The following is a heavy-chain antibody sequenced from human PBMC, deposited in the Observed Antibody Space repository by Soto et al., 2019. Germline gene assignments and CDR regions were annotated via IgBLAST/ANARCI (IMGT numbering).Heavy chain of an antibody. CDR3: ARDCASTSCSVWRD. CDR1: GFSLNNFA. Sequence: EVQLLESGGDLVQPRGSLRLSCAAAGFSLNNFAMAWVRQAPGKGLEWVSTITSSGDKTSYADSVKGRFIISRDNSKNMLYLQMNSLRVEDTALYYCARDCASTSCSVWRDWGQGTLVTVSS. V-gene: IGHV3-23*01. CDR2: ITSSGDKT. J-gene: IGHJ4*02. D-gene: IGHD2-2*01.